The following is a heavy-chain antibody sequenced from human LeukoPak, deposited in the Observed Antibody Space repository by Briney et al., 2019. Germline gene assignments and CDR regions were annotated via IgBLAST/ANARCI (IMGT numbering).Heavy chain of an antibody. J-gene: IGHJ4*02. V-gene: IGHV4-34*01. Sequence: PSGSLSLTRVVFVGSFGSFYWTCIRQPPGTGLEWIGEITTRGSTSYIPSLESRLTLAIDTSQDQFSLRLTSMNAADMAVYYCARISSSGSLYYWGQGTLLTVSS. CDR1: VGSFGSFY. CDR2: ITTRGST. D-gene: IGHD3-10*01. CDR3: ARISSSGSLYY.